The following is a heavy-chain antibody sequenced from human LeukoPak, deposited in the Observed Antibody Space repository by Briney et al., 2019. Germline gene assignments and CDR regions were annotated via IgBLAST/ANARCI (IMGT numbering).Heavy chain of an antibody. Sequence: ASVKVSCKASGYTFTGYYMHWVRQAPGQGLEWMGRINPNSGGTNYAQKFQGRVTMTRDTSISTAYMELSRLRSDDTAVYYCARVTGYYYYYMDVRGKGTTVTVSS. V-gene: IGHV1-2*06. D-gene: IGHD3-10*01. CDR1: GYTFTGYY. CDR3: ARVTGYYYYYMDV. CDR2: INPNSGGT. J-gene: IGHJ6*03.